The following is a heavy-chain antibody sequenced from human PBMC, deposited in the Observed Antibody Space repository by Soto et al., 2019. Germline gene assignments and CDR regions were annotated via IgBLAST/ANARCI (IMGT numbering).Heavy chain of an antibody. J-gene: IGHJ6*03. Sequence: LETKSLTCSVSGGYIRSGCYYWSWIRQHPGKGLEWIGYIYYSGSTYYNPSLKSRVTISVDTSKNQFSLKLSSVTAADTAVYYCARQNTYYDFWSGYHIYYYYYMDVWGKGTTVTVSS. CDR1: GGYIRSGCYY. CDR2: IYYSGST. D-gene: IGHD3-3*01. CDR3: ARQNTYYDFWSGYHIYYYYYMDV. V-gene: IGHV4-39*01.